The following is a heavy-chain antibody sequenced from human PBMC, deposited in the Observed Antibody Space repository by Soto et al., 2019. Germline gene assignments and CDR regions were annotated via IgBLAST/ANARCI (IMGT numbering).Heavy chain of an antibody. Sequence: QVQLVQSGAEEKKPGASVKVSCKASGYTFTSYAMHWVRQAPGQRLEWMGWINAGNGNTKYSQKFHGRVTLTRDTSASTAYMELSSLRSEATAVYYCARIESGGADDWGQGTLVTVSS. J-gene: IGHJ4*02. D-gene: IGHD2-15*01. CDR1: GYTFTSYA. CDR3: ARIESGGADD. CDR2: INAGNGNT. V-gene: IGHV1-3*05.